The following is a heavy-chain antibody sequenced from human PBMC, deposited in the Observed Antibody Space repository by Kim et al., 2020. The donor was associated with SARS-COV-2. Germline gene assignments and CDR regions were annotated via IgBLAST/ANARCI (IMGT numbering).Heavy chain of an antibody. V-gene: IGHV4-59*08. CDR1: GGSISSYY. CDR3: ARHPYSSGWQFDY. Sequence: SETLSLTCTVSGGSISSYYWSWIRQPPGKGLEWIGYIYYSGSTNYNPSLKSRVTISVDTSKNQFSLKLSSVTAADTAVYYCARHPYSSGWQFDYWGQGT. J-gene: IGHJ4*02. D-gene: IGHD6-19*01. CDR2: IYYSGST.